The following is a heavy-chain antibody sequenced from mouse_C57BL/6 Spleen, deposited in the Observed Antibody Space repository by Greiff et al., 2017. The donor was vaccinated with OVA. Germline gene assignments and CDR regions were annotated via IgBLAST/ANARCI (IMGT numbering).Heavy chain of an antibody. CDR2: INPGSGST. CDR3: ARRVYYGSSYYFDY. J-gene: IGHJ2*01. CDR1: GYTFTSYW. V-gene: IGHV1-55*01. D-gene: IGHD1-1*01. Sequence: QVQLQQPGAELVKPGASVKMSCKASGYTFTSYWITWVKQRPGQGLEWIGDINPGSGSTNYNEKFKSKATLTVDTSSSTAYMQLSSLTSEDSAVYYGARRVYYGSSYYFDYWGQGTTLTVSS.